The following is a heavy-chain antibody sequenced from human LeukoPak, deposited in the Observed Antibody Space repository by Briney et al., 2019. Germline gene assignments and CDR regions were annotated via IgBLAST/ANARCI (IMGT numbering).Heavy chain of an antibody. CDR1: GYTFTGYY. Sequence: GASVKVSCKASGYTFTGYYKHWVRQAPGQGLEWMGWINPNSGGTNYAQKFQGRVTMTRDTSISTAYMELSRLRSDDTAVYYCARGSGVGATVYYYYYMDVWGKGTTVTVSS. J-gene: IGHJ6*03. V-gene: IGHV1-2*02. CDR2: INPNSGGT. D-gene: IGHD1-26*01. CDR3: ARGSGVGATVYYYYYMDV.